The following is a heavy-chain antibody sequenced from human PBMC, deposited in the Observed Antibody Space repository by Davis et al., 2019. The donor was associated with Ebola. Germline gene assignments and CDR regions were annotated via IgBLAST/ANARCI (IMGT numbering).Heavy chain of an antibody. J-gene: IGHJ3*02. D-gene: IGHD2-2*02. CDR2: IKSDGSGT. CDR1: GVTFSSYW. Sequence: GESLKISCAASGVTFSSYWMHWVRQAPGKGLVWVSRIKSDGSGTSYADSVKGRFTISRDNAKNTLYLQMNSLRAEDTAVYYCAIDSLFYCSSTSCYTDVFYICGQGTMVTVSS. V-gene: IGHV3-74*01. CDR3: AIDSLFYCSSTSCYTDVFYI.